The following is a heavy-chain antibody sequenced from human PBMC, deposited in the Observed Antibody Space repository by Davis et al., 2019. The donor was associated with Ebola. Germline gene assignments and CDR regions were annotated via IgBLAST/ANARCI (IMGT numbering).Heavy chain of an antibody. J-gene: IGHJ4*02. Sequence: ASVKVSCKASGYTFTGYYMHWVRQAPGQGLEWMGIINPSGGSTSYAQKFQGRVTMTRDTSTSTVYMELNSLRAEDTAVYYCAKDPSTYDWGRDYWGQGTLVTVSS. CDR2: INPSGGST. CDR1: GYTFTGYY. D-gene: IGHD7-27*01. CDR3: AKDPSTYDWGRDY. V-gene: IGHV1-46*01.